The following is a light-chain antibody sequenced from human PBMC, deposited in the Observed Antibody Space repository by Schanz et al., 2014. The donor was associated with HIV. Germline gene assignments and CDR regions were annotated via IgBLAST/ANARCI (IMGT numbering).Light chain of an antibody. CDR3: HQYATTSWT. J-gene: IGKJ1*01. V-gene: IGKV3-15*01. CDR2: GAS. Sequence: EIGMTQSPGTLSVSPGERATLSCRASQSVGSDLAWYQQKPGLPPRLLISGASTRATGVPARFSGSGSGTEFTLTISSLQSEDSATYYCHQYATTSWTFGQGTKVEIK. CDR1: QSVGSD.